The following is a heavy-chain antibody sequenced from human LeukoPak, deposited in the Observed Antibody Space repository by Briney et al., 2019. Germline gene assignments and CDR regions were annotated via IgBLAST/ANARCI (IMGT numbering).Heavy chain of an antibody. Sequence: GGSLRLPCAASGFTFSSYEMDWVRQAPGKGLEWVSYISSGGSTKDYADSVKGRFTISRDNAKNSLYLQMNSLRAEDTAIYHCARFGGRNPFDSWGQGTLVSVSS. CDR2: ISSGGSTK. V-gene: IGHV3-48*03. CDR1: GFTFSSYE. J-gene: IGHJ4*02. D-gene: IGHD3-16*01. CDR3: ARFGGRNPFDS.